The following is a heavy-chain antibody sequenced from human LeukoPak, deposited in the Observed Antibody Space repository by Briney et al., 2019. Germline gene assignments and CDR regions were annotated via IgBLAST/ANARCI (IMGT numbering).Heavy chain of an antibody. Sequence: GGSLRLSCAASGFTFSSYGMHWVRQAPGKGPEWVAFIRYDGGNKYYADSVKGRFTISRDNSKNMLYLQMNSLRAEDTAMYYCAKDTRATVTTGNWFDPWGQGTLVTVSS. CDR3: AKDTRATVTTGNWFDP. CDR1: GFTFSSYG. J-gene: IGHJ5*02. D-gene: IGHD4-17*01. CDR2: IRYDGGNK. V-gene: IGHV3-30*02.